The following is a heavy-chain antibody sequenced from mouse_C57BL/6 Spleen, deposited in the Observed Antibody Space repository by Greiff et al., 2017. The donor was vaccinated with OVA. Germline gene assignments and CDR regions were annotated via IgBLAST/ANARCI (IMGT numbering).Heavy chain of an antibody. V-gene: IGHV1-81*01. Sequence: VQLQESGAELARPGASVKLSCKASGYTFTSYGISWVKQRTGQGLEWIGEIYPRSGNTYYNEKFKGKATLTADKSSSTAYMELRSLTSEDSAVYFCARSTVTTVVALDYWGQGTTLTVSS. D-gene: IGHD1-1*01. J-gene: IGHJ2*01. CDR3: ARSTVTTVVALDY. CDR2: IYPRSGNT. CDR1: GYTFTSYG.